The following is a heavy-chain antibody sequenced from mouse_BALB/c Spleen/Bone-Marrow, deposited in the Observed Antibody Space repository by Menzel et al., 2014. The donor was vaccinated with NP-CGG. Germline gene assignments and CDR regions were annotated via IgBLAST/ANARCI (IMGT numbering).Heavy chain of an antibody. Sequence: QVHVKQSGAELVKPGASVKLSCMASGFTFTSYWIHWVKQRPGQGPEWIGEINPSNDRTNYNEKFKSKATLTEDKSSSTAYMQLSSLTSEDSAVYYCARDGNYRYAMDYWGQGTSVTVSS. D-gene: IGHD2-1*01. V-gene: IGHV1S81*02. CDR2: INPSNDRT. CDR1: GFTFTSYW. J-gene: IGHJ4*01. CDR3: ARDGNYRYAMDY.